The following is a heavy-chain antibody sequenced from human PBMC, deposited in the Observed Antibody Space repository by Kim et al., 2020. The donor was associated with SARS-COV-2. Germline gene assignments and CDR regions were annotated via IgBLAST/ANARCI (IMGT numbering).Heavy chain of an antibody. D-gene: IGHD3-3*01. Sequence: DSVKGRFNNRRDNAKYSLYLQMNSLRAEDTAVYYCARVVTIFGVVCWFDPWGQGTLVTVSS. V-gene: IGHV3-11*04. J-gene: IGHJ5*02. CDR3: ARVVTIFGVVCWFDP.